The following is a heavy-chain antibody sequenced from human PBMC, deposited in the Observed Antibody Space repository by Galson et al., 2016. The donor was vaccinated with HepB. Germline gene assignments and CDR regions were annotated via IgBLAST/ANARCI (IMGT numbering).Heavy chain of an antibody. J-gene: IGHJ5*02. CDR2: ITPSAGST. CDR1: GYTFNSSY. D-gene: IGHD1-20*01. CDR3: ARVPPRLTLMFDP. Sequence: SVKVSCKASGYTFNSSYFHWVRQAPGQGLEWMGVITPSAGSTTYAQKFQGRVTMTRDTSTSTVYMELRSLSSEDAALYYCARVPPRLTLMFDPWGQGTLVTVSS. V-gene: IGHV1-46*02.